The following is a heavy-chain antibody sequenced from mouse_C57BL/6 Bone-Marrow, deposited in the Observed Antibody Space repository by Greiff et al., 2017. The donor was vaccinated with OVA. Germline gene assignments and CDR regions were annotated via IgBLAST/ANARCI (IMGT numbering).Heavy chain of an antibody. J-gene: IGHJ2*01. CDR2: IYPSDSET. CDR1: GYTFTSYW. V-gene: IGHV1-61*01. Sequence: QVHVKQPGAELVRPGSSVKLSCKASGYTFTSYWMDWVKQRPGQGLEWIGNIYPSDSETHYNQKFKDKATLTVDKSSSTAYMQLSSLTSEDSAVYYCAFITTVVDGYWGQGTTLTVSS. CDR3: AFITTVVDGY. D-gene: IGHD1-1*01.